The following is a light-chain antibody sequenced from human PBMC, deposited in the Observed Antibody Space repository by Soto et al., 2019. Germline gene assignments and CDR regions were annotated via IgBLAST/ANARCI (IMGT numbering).Light chain of an antibody. J-gene: IGKJ5*01. Sequence: VLTQSPATLSLSPGERATLSCRASQSIHTSLAWYQQKSGKPPRLVIYDSTLRANGVPDRFGGSRSGTEFTLTINSLEPEDFAVYYCQQRNVWPPITLGQRTRLEIK. V-gene: IGKV3-11*01. CDR1: QSIHTS. CDR3: QQRNVWPPIT. CDR2: DST.